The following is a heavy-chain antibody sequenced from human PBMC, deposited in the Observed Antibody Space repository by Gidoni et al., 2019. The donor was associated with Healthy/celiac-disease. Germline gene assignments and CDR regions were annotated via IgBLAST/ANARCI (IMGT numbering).Heavy chain of an antibody. J-gene: IGHJ4*02. D-gene: IGHD6-25*01. V-gene: IGHV4-4*07. CDR2: IYTSGST. CDR1: GGSISSYY. Sequence: QVQLQESGPGLVKPSETLSLTCTVSGGSISSYYWSGIRQPAGKGLEWIGRIYTSGSTNYNPSLKSRVTMSVDTSKNQFSLKLSSVTAADTAVYYCARGFIAASPGGYFDYWGQGTLVTVSS. CDR3: ARGFIAASPGGYFDY.